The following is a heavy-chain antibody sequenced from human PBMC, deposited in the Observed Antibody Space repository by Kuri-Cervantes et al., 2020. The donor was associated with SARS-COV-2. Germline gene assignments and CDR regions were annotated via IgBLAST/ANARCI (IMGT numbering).Heavy chain of an antibody. CDR3: ARGITMIVVVTPFDY. J-gene: IGHJ4*02. D-gene: IGHD3-22*01. CDR1: GFTFSSYA. CDR2: ISSNGGST. Sequence: GESLKISCSAFGFTFSSYAMHWVRQAPGKGLEYVSAISSNGGSTYYADSVKGRFTISRDNAKNSLYLQMNSLRAEDTAVYYCARGITMIVVVTPFDYWGQGTLVTVSS. V-gene: IGHV3-64*04.